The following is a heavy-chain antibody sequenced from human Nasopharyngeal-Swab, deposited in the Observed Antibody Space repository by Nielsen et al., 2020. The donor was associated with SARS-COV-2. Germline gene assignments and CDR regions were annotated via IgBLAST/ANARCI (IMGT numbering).Heavy chain of an antibody. V-gene: IGHV3-48*03. CDR2: ISSSGSTI. CDR1: GFTFSSYQ. J-gene: IGHJ4*02. D-gene: IGHD6-19*01. Sequence: GESLKISCAASGFTFSSYQMNWVRQAPGKGLEWVSYISSSGSTIYYADSVKGRFTISRDNAKNSLYPQMNSLRAEDTAVYYCARDVGRQWLDWGQGTLVTVSS. CDR3: ARDVGRQWLD.